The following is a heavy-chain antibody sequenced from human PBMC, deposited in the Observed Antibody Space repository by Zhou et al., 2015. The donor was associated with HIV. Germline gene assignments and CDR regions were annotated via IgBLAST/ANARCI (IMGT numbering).Heavy chain of an antibody. J-gene: IGHJ2*01. D-gene: IGHD7-27*01. Sequence: LVQSGPEVRKPGSSVKVSCKASGGTFSNHGISWVRQAPGQGLEWMGGIVPFFGTANYAQKFQGRVTITADKSTSTAYMELSSLRSEDTAAYYCAREGWGSWYFDLWGRGTLVSVSS. V-gene: IGHV1-69*06. CDR3: AREGWGSWYFDL. CDR2: IVPFFGTA. CDR1: GGTFSNHG.